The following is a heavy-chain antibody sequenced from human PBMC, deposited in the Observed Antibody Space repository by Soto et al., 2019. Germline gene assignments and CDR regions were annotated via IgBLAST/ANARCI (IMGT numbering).Heavy chain of an antibody. V-gene: IGHV3-23*01. J-gene: IGHJ4*02. CDR1: GFTFSRFG. CDR2: VSDTGGDT. D-gene: IGHD6-6*01. CDR3: AKRVEYSSSTHYFDY. Sequence: EVQLLESGGGLVQPGGSLRLACAASGFTFSRFGMSWVRQAPGKGLEWVSSVSDTGGDTYYAASVKGRFTISRDNSKNTLYLQVNSLRAEDTAVYYCAKRVEYSSSTHYFDYWGQGTLVIVSS.